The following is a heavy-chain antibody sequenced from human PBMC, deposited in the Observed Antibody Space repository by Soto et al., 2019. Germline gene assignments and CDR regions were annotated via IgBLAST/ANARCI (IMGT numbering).Heavy chain of an antibody. J-gene: IGHJ5*02. Sequence: PSGTLSLTCYVSGASISGSTSYWGWIRQPPGKGLEWIGNIYYSGSAYFNPSLKSRVTISVDTSKNQFSLKLSSVTAADTAVYYCARVPRYSYWFDPWGQGTLVTVSS. CDR2: IYYSGSA. CDR1: GASISGSTSY. CDR3: ARVPRYSYWFDP. V-gene: IGHV4-39*07. D-gene: IGHD5-18*01.